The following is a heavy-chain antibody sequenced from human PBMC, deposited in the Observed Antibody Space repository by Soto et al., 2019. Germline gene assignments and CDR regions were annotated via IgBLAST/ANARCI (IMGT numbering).Heavy chain of an antibody. CDR3: AKKDCSRTSCSSPYYYYFMGV. D-gene: IGHD2-2*01. CDR1: GFTFSSSP. Sequence: EVQLLESGGGLVQPGGSLRLSCAASGFTFSSSPMTWVRQSPGKGLEWVSGLSGSGGSTHYADSVKGRFTISRDNSKNPLYLQMNSLRAEDTAVYYCAKKDCSRTSCSSPYYYYFMGVWGKGTTVTVSS. J-gene: IGHJ6*03. CDR2: LSGSGGST. V-gene: IGHV3-23*01.